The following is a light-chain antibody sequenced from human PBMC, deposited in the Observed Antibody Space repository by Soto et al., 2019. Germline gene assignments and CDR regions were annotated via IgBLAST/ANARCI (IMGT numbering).Light chain of an antibody. J-gene: IGKJ4*01. CDR1: QSVTTK. CDR3: QQYNIWPLT. V-gene: IGKV3-15*01. CDR2: DAS. Sequence: EIVMTQSPATLSVSPGERATLSCRASQSVTTKLAWYQRKPGQAPRLLIDDASTRATGIPARFSGSGSGTQFPLTISSLQSEDVAVYFCQQYNIWPLTFGGRTKLEIK.